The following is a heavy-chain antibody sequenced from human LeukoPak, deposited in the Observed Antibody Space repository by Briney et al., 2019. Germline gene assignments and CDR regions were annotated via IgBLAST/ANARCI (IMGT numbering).Heavy chain of an antibody. Sequence: SETLSLTCTVSGGSISRTSYYWGWIRPPPGKGLEWIGSIYYSGSTYYNPSLKSRVTISVDTSKNHFSLKLSSVTAADTAIYYCARLDYGAPDYWGQGTLVTVSS. CDR3: ARLDYGAPDY. J-gene: IGHJ4*02. CDR2: IYYSGST. CDR1: GGSISRTSYY. D-gene: IGHD4-17*01. V-gene: IGHV4-39*02.